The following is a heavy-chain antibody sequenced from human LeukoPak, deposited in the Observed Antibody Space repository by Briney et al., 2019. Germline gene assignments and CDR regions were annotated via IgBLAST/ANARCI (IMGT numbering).Heavy chain of an antibody. CDR3: ARRAGSGSNYKALFDY. Sequence: PSETLSLTCAVYGGSFSGYYWSWIRQPPGKGLEWIGEINHSGSTNYNPSLKSRVTISVDTSKNQFSLKLSSVTAADTAVYYCARRAGSGSNYKALFDYWGQGTLVTVSS. CDR1: GGSFSGYY. J-gene: IGHJ4*02. CDR2: INHSGST. D-gene: IGHD3-10*01. V-gene: IGHV4-34*01.